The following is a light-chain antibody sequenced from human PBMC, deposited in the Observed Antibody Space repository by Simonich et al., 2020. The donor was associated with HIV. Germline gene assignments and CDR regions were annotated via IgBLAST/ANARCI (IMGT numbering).Light chain of an antibody. CDR3: QQYGSSPT. CDR2: DAS. CDR1: QSVSSY. V-gene: IGKV3-20*01. J-gene: IGKJ5*01. Sequence: EIVLTQSPATLSLSPGERATLSCRASQSVSSYLAWYQQKPGQAPRLLIYDASSRATGIPDRFSGSGSGTDFTLTISRLEPEDFAVYYCQQYGSSPTFGQGTRLEIK.